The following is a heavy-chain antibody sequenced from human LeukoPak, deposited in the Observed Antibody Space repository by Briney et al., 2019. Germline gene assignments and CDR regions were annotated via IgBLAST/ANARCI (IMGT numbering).Heavy chain of an antibody. CDR3: ARGDAHYYYYMYV. Sequence: PGGSLRLSCAASGFTVSSSYMSWVRQAPGKGLEWVSVIYSGGSTYYADSVKGRFTISRDNSKNTLYLQMNSLRAEDTAVCYCARGDAHYYYYMYVWGKGTTVTVSS. CDR2: IYSGGST. J-gene: IGHJ6*03. CDR1: GFTVSSSY. V-gene: IGHV3-53*01.